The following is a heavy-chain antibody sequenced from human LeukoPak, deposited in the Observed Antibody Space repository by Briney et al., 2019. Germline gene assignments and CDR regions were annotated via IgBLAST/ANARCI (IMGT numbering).Heavy chain of an antibody. J-gene: IGHJ3*02. D-gene: IGHD1-26*01. CDR2: VFSSGTT. CDR1: GDSISGYY. Sequence: SETLSLTCTVSGDSISGYYWSWIRQPPGKGLEWIGYVFSSGTTNYNPSLKSRVTISVDTSKKQFSLKLSSVTAADTAFYYCARYIVSYPHDAFDIWGQGTMVTVSS. CDR3: ARYIVSYPHDAFDI. V-gene: IGHV4-59*01.